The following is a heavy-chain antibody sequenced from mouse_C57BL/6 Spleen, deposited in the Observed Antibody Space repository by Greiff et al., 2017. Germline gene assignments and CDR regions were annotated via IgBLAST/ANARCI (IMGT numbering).Heavy chain of an antibody. CDR2: ISNGGGST. Sequence: EVQVVESGGGLVQPGGSLKLSCAASGFTFRDYYMYWVRQTPEKRLEWVAYISNGGGSTYYPDTVKGRFTISRDNAKNTLYLQMSRLKSEDTAMYYCARRSNWAWFAYWGQGTLVTVSA. CDR3: ARRSNWAWFAY. J-gene: IGHJ3*01. V-gene: IGHV5-12*01. CDR1: GFTFRDYY. D-gene: IGHD4-1*01.